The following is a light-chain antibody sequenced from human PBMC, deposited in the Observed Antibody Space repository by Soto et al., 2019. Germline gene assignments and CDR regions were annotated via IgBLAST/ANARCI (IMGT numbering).Light chain of an antibody. Sequence: EIVLTQSPGTLSLSPGERATLSCRASQSVSSSYLAWYQQKPGQAPRLLIYGASSRATGIPDRFSGSGSGTYFTITISRLEPEDFAVYYCQQYGSSLLFTFGPGTKVDIK. J-gene: IGKJ3*01. CDR3: QQYGSSLLFT. CDR1: QSVSSSY. V-gene: IGKV3-20*01. CDR2: GAS.